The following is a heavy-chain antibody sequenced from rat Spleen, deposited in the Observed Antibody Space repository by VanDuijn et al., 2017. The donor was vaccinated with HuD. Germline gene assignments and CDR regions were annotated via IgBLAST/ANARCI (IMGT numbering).Heavy chain of an antibody. Sequence: EVQLVESGGDLVQPGRSLKLSCAASGFTFSDHNMAWVRQAPKKGLEWVASISPSGGITDYRDSVKGRFAISRDIAKSTLYLQMDSLGSEDTATYYCATAGTRISRFAYWGQGTLVTVSS. CDR2: ISPSGGIT. D-gene: IGHD1-4*01. V-gene: IGHV5-25*01. J-gene: IGHJ3*01. CDR3: ATAGTRISRFAY. CDR1: GFTFSDHN.